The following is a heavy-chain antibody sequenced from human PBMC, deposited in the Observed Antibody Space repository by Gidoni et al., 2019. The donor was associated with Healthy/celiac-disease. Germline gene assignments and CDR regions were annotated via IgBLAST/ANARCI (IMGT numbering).Heavy chain of an antibody. J-gene: IGHJ4*02. CDR2: MRSKTYAGTT. Sequence: EVQLVESGGGLVQPGRSLRLSCTVSGFTFDDYAVTWVRQAPGKGLDWVGFMRSKTYAGTTEYAASVKGRFTISRDDSKSIAYLQMNSLRSEDTAVYYCARDILTGYYPPSHFDYWGQGTLVTVSS. CDR3: ARDILTGYYPPSHFDY. D-gene: IGHD3-9*01. CDR1: GFTFDDYA. V-gene: IGHV3-49*04.